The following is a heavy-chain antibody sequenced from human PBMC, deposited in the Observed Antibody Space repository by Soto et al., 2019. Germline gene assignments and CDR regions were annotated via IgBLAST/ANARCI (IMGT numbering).Heavy chain of an antibody. V-gene: IGHV3-48*01. CDR1: GFTFSSYS. J-gene: IGHJ5*02. CDR3: AREAQNRKEGIAVAGRTGWFDP. D-gene: IGHD6-19*01. CDR2: ISSSSSTI. Sequence: EVQLVESGGGLVQPGGSLRLSCAASGFTFSSYSMNWVRQAPGKGLEWVSYISSSSSTIYYADSVKGRFTISRDNAKNSLYLQMNSLRAEDTAVYYCAREAQNRKEGIAVAGRTGWFDPWGQGTLVTVSS.